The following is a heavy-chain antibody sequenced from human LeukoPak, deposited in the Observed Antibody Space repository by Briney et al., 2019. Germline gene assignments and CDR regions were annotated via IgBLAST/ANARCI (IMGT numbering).Heavy chain of an antibody. D-gene: IGHD5-18*01. J-gene: IGHJ6*03. Sequence: ASVKVSCKASGYTFTGYYMRWVRQAPGQGLEWMGWINPNSGGTNYAQKFQGRVTMTRDTSISTAYMELSSLRSEDTAVYYCARDNGGTAMAYYYYYYMDVWGKGTTVTISS. V-gene: IGHV1-2*02. CDR2: INPNSGGT. CDR1: GYTFTGYY. CDR3: ARDNGGTAMAYYYYYYMDV.